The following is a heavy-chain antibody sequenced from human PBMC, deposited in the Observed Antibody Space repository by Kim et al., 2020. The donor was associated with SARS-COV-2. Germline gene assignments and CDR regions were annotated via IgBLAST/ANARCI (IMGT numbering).Heavy chain of an antibody. Sequence: GGSLRLSCAASGFTFSSYWMSWVRQAPGKGLEWVANIKQDGSEKYYVDSVKGRFTISRDNAKNSLYLQMNSLRAEDTAVYYCARGPQQRSGWYGLTPAWFDPWGQGTLVTVSS. CDR2: IKQDGSEK. CDR1: GFTFSSYW. CDR3: ARGPQQRSGWYGLTPAWFDP. J-gene: IGHJ5*02. D-gene: IGHD6-19*01. V-gene: IGHV3-7*01.